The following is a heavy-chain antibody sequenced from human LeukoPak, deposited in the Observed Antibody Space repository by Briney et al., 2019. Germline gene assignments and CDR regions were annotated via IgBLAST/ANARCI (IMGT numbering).Heavy chain of an antibody. CDR1: GFTFSSYA. J-gene: IGHJ5*02. V-gene: IGHV3-23*01. CDR2: ISGSGGST. CDR3: ARGIVGATRFDP. D-gene: IGHD1-26*01. Sequence: PGGSLRLSCAASGFTFSSYAMSWVRQAPGKGLEWVSAISGSGGSTYYADSVKGRFTISRDNSKNTLYLQMNSLRAEDTAVYYCARGIVGATRFDPWGQGTLVTVSS.